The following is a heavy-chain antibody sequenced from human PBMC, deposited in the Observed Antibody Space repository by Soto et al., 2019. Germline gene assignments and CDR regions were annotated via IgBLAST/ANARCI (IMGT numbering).Heavy chain of an antibody. CDR3: AREGAWIQLWSSPFDY. CDR2: THYRSKWYN. J-gene: IGHJ4*02. V-gene: IGHV6-1*01. D-gene: IGHD5-18*01. CDR1: GESDSRYSSA. Sequence: SRTDDLRGESDSRYSSARYWNRKSPSRGLEWLGRTHYRSKWYNDYAVSVKSRITISPDTSKNQFTLQLNSVTPDDTAVYYCAREGAWIQLWSSPFDYWGQGTLVTVSS.